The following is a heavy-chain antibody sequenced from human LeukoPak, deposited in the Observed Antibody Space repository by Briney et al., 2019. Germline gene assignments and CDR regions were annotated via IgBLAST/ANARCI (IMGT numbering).Heavy chain of an antibody. CDR3: AGGMRLRRNFDY. D-gene: IGHD6-25*01. J-gene: IGHJ4*02. CDR1: GFTFSDYY. V-gene: IGHV3-11*05. Sequence: GGSLRLSCAASGFTFSDYYMSWIRQAPGKGLEWVSYISRSTTYTSYADSVKGRFSISRDNAKNSLYLQMYGLRVEDTAVYYCAGGMRLRRNFDYWGQGTLVTVSS. CDR2: ISRSTTYT.